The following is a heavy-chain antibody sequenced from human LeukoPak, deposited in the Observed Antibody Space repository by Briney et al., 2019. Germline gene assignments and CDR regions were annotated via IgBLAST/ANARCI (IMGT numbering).Heavy chain of an antibody. Sequence: ASVKVSRKASGYTFTSYDINWVRQATGQGLEWMGWMNPNSGNTGYAQKFQGRVTMTRNTSISTAYMELSSLRSEDTAVYYCARAVSEVPVLRFHPVSYYYYGMDVWGQGTTVTVSS. CDR2: MNPNSGNT. J-gene: IGHJ6*02. CDR1: GYTFTSYD. CDR3: ARAVSEVPVLRFHPVSYYYYGMDV. D-gene: IGHD3-3*01. V-gene: IGHV1-8*01.